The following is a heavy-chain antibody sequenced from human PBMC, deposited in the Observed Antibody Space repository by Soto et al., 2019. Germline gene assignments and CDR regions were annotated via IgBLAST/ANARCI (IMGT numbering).Heavy chain of an antibody. D-gene: IGHD3-22*01. Sequence: GSSGKASSNAPVYTFTSYAMQCVRPASGQRSEWMGWINAGNGNTKYSQKFQGRVTITRDTSASTAYMELSSLRSEDTAVYYCSYSGYDYHRDGMYFWAQGTTVPVSS. J-gene: IGHJ6*01. CDR3: SYSGYDYHRDGMYF. V-gene: IGHV1-3*01. CDR1: VYTFTSYA. CDR2: INAGNGNT.